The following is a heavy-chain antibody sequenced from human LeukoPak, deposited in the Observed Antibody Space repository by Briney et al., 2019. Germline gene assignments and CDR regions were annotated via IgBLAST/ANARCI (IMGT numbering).Heavy chain of an antibody. D-gene: IGHD3-16*01. J-gene: IGHJ4*02. CDR2: MRGSGVIA. Sequence: AGSLTLSCTVSGFTFSSRGMNWARQAPGQGLELVSTMRGSGVIAYYPDSVTARVNRSGDNSKTTVNLQINSLRAEDTAVYYCAKHPGPISYGSFDYWGQGTLVTVCS. CDR1: GFTFSSRG. V-gene: IGHV3-23*01. CDR3: AKHPGPISYGSFDY.